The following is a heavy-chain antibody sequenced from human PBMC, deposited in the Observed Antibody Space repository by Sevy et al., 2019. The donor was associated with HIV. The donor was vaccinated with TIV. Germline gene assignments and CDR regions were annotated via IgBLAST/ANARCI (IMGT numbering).Heavy chain of an antibody. V-gene: IGHV3-7*01. CDR2: IKQDGSEK. CDR3: AREGQLRYFDWLLGGTDAFDI. D-gene: IGHD3-9*01. J-gene: IGHJ3*02. Sequence: GGSLRLSCTTSGFTFSTFWMNWVRQAPGKELEWVANIKQDGSEKYYVDSVKGRFTITRNNAKSTRYLQMNSLRAEDTAIYYCAREGQLRYFDWLLGGTDAFDIWGQGTLVTVSS. CDR1: GFTFSTFW.